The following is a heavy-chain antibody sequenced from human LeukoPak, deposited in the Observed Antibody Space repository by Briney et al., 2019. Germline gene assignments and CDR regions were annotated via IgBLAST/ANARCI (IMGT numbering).Heavy chain of an antibody. CDR1: GFTFSSYG. Sequence: GGSLRLSCAASGFTFSSYGMHWVRQTPGKGLEWVAVISYDGSNKYYADSVKGRFTMSRDNSKNTLYLQMNSLRAEDTAVYYCAKDRRDSYNSNWYSDLWGRGTLVTVSS. J-gene: IGHJ2*01. D-gene: IGHD5-24*01. V-gene: IGHV3-30*18. CDR2: ISYDGSNK. CDR3: AKDRRDSYNSNWYSDL.